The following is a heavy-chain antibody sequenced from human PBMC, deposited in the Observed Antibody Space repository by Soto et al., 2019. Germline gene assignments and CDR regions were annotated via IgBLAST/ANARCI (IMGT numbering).Heavy chain of an antibody. D-gene: IGHD3-10*01. V-gene: IGHV1-3*01. CDR2: INAGNGNT. CDR1: GYTFTSYA. Sequence: ASVRVSCKASGYTFTSYAMHWVRQAPGQRLEWMGWINAGNGNTKYSQKFQGRVTITRDTSASTAYMELSSLRSEDTAVYYCAGVSWWFGELAHWGQGTMVTVSS. J-gene: IGHJ4*02. CDR3: AGVSWWFGELAH.